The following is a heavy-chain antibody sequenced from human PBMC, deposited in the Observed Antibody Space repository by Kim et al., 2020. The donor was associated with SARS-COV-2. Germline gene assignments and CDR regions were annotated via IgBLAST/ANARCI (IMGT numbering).Heavy chain of an antibody. CDR1: GFTFSDHY. Sequence: GGSLRLSCAASGFTFSDHYMDWVRQAPGKGLEWVGRTRNKANSYTTEYAASVKGRFTISRDDSKNSLYLQMNSLKTEDTAVYYCARGDWYSYGAVFDYWGQGTLVTVSS. V-gene: IGHV3-72*01. CDR3: ARGDWYSYGAVFDY. J-gene: IGHJ4*02. CDR2: TRNKANSYTT. D-gene: IGHD5-18*01.